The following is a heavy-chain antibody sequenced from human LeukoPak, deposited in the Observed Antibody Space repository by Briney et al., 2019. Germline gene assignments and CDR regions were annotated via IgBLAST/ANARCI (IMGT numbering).Heavy chain of an antibody. CDR1: GFTFSSYA. CDR3: AREVVAVLPDASTNDY. V-gene: IGHV3-30*09. J-gene: IGHJ4*02. CDR2: ISYDGSDK. Sequence: PGKSLRLSCAASGFTFSSYAMHWVRQAPGKGLEWVALISYDGSDKYYADTVEGRFAISRDNSKSTVHLQMNSLRTEDTAVYFCAREVVAVLPDASTNDYWGQGALVFVSS. D-gene: IGHD2-8*01.